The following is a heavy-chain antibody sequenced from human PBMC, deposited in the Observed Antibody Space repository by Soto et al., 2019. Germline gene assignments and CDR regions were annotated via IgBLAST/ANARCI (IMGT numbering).Heavy chain of an antibody. CDR2: IYYSGST. D-gene: IGHD5-18*01. V-gene: IGHV4-61*01. J-gene: IGHJ5*02. CDR3: ARGALGGYSYGYPGGP. CDR1: GGSVSSGSYY. Sequence: KTSETLSLTCTFSGGSVSSGSYYWSWIRQPPGKGLEWIGYIYYSGSTNYNPSLKSRVTISVDTSKNQFSLKLSSVTAADTAVYYCARGALGGYSYGYPGGPWGQGTLVTVSS.